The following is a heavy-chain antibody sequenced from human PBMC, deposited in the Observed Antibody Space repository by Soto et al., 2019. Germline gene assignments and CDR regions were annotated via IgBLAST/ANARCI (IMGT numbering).Heavy chain of an antibody. D-gene: IGHD3-10*01. V-gene: IGHV4-59*01. CDR3: ARKQGSGINGENWFDP. CDR1: GGSISSYY. Sequence: ADTLSVTWTVSGGSISSYYWSWIRQPPGKGLEWIGYIYYSGSTNYNPSLKSRVTISVDTSKNQFSLKLSSVTAADTAVYYCARKQGSGINGENWFDPWGQGTLVTVSS. J-gene: IGHJ5*02. CDR2: IYYSGST.